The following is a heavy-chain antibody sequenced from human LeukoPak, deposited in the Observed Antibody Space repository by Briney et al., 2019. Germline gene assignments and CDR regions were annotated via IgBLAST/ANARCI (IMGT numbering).Heavy chain of an antibody. CDR2: IYIGGIT. CDR1: GFTVSSHC. D-gene: IGHD6-19*01. J-gene: IGHJ4*02. CDR3: ARIYGDGWYADH. Sequence: GGSLRLSCAASGFTVSSHCMSWVRQAPGKGLEWVSIIYIGGITWYADSMKGRITISRDNSKNTLYLQMDSLRAEDAAVYSCARIYGDGWYADHWGQGTLVTVSS. V-gene: IGHV3-53*01.